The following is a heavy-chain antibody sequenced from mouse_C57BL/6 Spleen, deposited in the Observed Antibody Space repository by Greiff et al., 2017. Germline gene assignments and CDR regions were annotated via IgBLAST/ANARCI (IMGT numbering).Heavy chain of an antibody. CDR2: INPSTGGT. CDR3: ASGGPFDY. Sequence: EVMLVESGPELVKPGASVTISCEASGYSFTGYSMNWVKQSPEKSLEWIGEINPSTGGTTYNQKFKARVTLTEDNSSSTAYMQLKSLTSEDSAVYYCASGGPFDYGGQGTTLTVSS. CDR1: GYSFTGYS. J-gene: IGHJ2*01. V-gene: IGHV1-42*01.